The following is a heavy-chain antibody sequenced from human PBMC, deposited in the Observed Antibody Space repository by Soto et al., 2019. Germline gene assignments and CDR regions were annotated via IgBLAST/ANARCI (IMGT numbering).Heavy chain of an antibody. Sequence: GGSLRLSCAASGFTFDDYAMHWVRQAPGKGLEWVSGISWNSGSIGYADSVKGRFTISRDNAKNSLYLQMNSLRAEDTALYSCAKYGGYCSGCSCPGSHSYGMDVWGQGTTVTVSS. CDR1: GFTFDDYA. V-gene: IGHV3-9*01. J-gene: IGHJ6*02. CDR2: ISWNSGSI. D-gene: IGHD2-15*01. CDR3: AKYGGYCSGCSCPGSHSYGMDV.